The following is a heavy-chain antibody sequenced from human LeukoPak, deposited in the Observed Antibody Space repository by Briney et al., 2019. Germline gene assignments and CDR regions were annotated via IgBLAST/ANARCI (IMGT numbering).Heavy chain of an antibody. CDR3: AKVSTWSKYYFDY. J-gene: IGHJ4*02. Sequence: GGSLRLSCAASGFSFSIYVMSWVRQAPGKGLEWVSTISGGTSGTHYADSVRGRFTISRDNSKNTLYLQLNSLRADDTAVYYCAKVSTWSKYYFDYWGRGTLVTVSS. CDR2: ISGGTSGT. V-gene: IGHV3-23*01. CDR1: GFSFSIYV. D-gene: IGHD6-13*01.